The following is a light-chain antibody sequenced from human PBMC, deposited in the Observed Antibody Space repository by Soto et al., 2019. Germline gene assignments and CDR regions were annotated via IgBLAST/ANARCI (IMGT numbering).Light chain of an antibody. J-gene: IGKJ1*01. Sequence: EIVMTQSPATLSVSPGERATLSCRASQSVSSNLAWYQQKPGQAPTLLIYGASTRATAIPARFSGSGSGTEFTLTISSLQSEDFAEYYCQQYNNWLRSFGQGTKVEIE. CDR1: QSVSSN. CDR3: QQYNNWLRS. CDR2: GAS. V-gene: IGKV3-15*01.